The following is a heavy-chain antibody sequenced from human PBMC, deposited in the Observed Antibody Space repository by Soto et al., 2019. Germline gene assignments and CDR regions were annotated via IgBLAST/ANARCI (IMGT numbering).Heavy chain of an antibody. CDR1: GFTVSTKY. V-gene: IGHV3-66*01. Sequence: EVQLVESGGGLVQPGGSLRLSCAASGFTVSTKYMSWVRQAPGKGLEWVSVIYSGGSTFYADSVRGRFTIYRDNSKNTVNLQMNSLRAEYTAVYYCARDPWAADYWGQGTLVTVSS. D-gene: IGHD3-16*01. J-gene: IGHJ4*02. CDR2: IYSGGST. CDR3: ARDPWAADY.